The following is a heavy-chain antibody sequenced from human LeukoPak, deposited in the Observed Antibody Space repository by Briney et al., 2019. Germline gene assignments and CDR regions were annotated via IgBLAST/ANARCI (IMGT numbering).Heavy chain of an antibody. CDR2: IYYSGST. Sequence: SETLSLTCTVSGGSISSYYWSWIRQPPGKGLEWIGYIYYSGSTNYNPSLKSRVTISVDTSKNQFSLKLSSVTAADTAVYYCARRRVGYYEVFDYWGQGTLVTVSS. J-gene: IGHJ4*02. D-gene: IGHD3-22*01. CDR1: GGSISSYY. CDR3: ARRRVGYYEVFDY. V-gene: IGHV4-59*08.